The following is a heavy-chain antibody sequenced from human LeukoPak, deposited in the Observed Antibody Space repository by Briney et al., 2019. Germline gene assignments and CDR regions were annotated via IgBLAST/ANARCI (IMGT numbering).Heavy chain of an antibody. CDR3: ARSRYSSSWSFDH. CDR2: IYYSGST. Sequence: SETLCLTCTVSGGSISSYYWSWIRQPPGKGLEWIGYIYYSGSTNYNPSLKSRVTISVDTSKNQCSLKLSSVTAADTAVYYCARSRYSSSWSFDHWGQGTLVTVSS. J-gene: IGHJ4*02. V-gene: IGHV4-59*01. CDR1: GGSISSYY. D-gene: IGHD6-13*01.